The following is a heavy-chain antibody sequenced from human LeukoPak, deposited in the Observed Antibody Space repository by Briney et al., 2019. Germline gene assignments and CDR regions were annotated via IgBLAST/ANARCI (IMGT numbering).Heavy chain of an antibody. CDR1: GFTFSSYG. CDR2: ISYDGSNK. V-gene: IGHV3-30*03. J-gene: IGHJ4*02. Sequence: PGGSLRLSCAASGFTFSSYGMHWVRQAPGKGLEWVAVISYDGSNKYYADPVKGRFTISRDNAKNSLYLQMNSLRAEDTAVYYCARGYSYVLYYFDYWGQGTLVTVSS. D-gene: IGHD5-18*01. CDR3: ARGYSYVLYYFDY.